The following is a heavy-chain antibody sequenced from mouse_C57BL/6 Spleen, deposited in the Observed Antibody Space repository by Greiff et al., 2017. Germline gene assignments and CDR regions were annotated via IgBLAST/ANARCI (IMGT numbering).Heavy chain of an antibody. D-gene: IGHD2-2*01. V-gene: IGHV1-81*01. CDR3: ARSGYGYDEGAWFAY. Sequence: VKLVESGAELARPGASVKLSCKASGYTFTSYGISWVKQRTGQGLEWIGEIYPRSGNTYYNEKFKGKATLTADKSSSTAYMELRSLTSEDSAVYFCARSGYGYDEGAWFAYWGQGTLVTVSA. J-gene: IGHJ3*01. CDR1: GYTFTSYG. CDR2: IYPRSGNT.